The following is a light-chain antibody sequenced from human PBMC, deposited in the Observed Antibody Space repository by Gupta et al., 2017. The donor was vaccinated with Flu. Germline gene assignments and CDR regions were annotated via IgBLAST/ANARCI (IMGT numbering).Light chain of an antibody. CDR3: QQDNSYPYT. Sequence: PSTLSASVGDRVTITCLASQSVSGYLAWFQQRTGKAPKLLIYRASSLETGVPSRFSGGGSETEFTLTISSLQSEDLATYYCQQDNSYPYTFGQGTKLEI. CDR1: QSVSGY. V-gene: IGKV1-5*03. CDR2: RAS. J-gene: IGKJ2*01.